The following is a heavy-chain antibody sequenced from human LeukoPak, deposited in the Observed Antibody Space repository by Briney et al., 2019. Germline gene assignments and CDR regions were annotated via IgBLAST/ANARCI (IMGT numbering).Heavy chain of an antibody. CDR3: ARRADYGDVYYYYMDV. CDR1: GYTFTGYY. J-gene: IGHJ6*03. D-gene: IGHD4-17*01. CDR2: INPHSGGT. Sequence: ASVKVSCKASGYTFTGYYIHWVRQAPGQGLEWMGWINPHSGGTNYAQKFQGGVTMTRDTSITTAYMELSSLRSDDTAVYYCARRADYGDVYYYYMDVWGKGTTVTVSS. V-gene: IGHV1-2*02.